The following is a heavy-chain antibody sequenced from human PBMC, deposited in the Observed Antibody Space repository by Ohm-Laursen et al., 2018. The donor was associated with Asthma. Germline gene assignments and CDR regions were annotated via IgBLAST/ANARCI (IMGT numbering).Heavy chain of an antibody. CDR2: IYPDGGEK. J-gene: IGHJ1*01. V-gene: IGHV3-7*02. D-gene: IGHD1-26*01. CDR1: GLPFSNFC. Sequence: SLRLSCAASGLPFSNFCMSWVRQAPGKGLEWVANIYPDGGEKYYVDSVDGRFTISRDNAKNSLYLQMNSLRAEDTALYYCARIGPEWELPGREYSLHHWGEGTLVTVSS. CDR3: ARIGPEWELPGREYSLHH.